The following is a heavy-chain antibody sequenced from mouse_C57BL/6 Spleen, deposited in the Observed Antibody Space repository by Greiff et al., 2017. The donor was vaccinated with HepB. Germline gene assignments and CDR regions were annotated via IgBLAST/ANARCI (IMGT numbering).Heavy chain of an antibody. CDR2: IDPSDSET. CDR1: GYTFTSYW. CDR3: SRSGSSYAVGY. D-gene: IGHD1-1*01. Sequence: QVQLQQPGAELVRPGSSVKLSCKASGYTFTSYWMHWVKQRPIQGLEWIGNIDPSDSETHYNQKFKDKATLTVDKSSSTAYMQLSSLTSDDSAVYDCSRSGSSYAVGYWGQGTTLTVSS. V-gene: IGHV1-52*01. J-gene: IGHJ2*01.